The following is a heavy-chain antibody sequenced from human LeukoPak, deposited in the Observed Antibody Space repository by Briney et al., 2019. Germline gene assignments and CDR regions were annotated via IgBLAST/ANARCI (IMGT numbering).Heavy chain of an antibody. V-gene: IGHV4-61*01. Sequence: TSETLSLTCTVSGGSVNSGSYYWSWIRQPPGKGLEWIGYIYYSGSTNYNPSLKSRVTISVDTSKNQFSLKLSSVTAADTAVYYCARVVGQNYYDSSGYYLDYWGQGTLVTVSS. CDR2: IYYSGST. J-gene: IGHJ4*02. D-gene: IGHD3-22*01. CDR3: ARVVGQNYYDSSGYYLDY. CDR1: GGSVNSGSYY.